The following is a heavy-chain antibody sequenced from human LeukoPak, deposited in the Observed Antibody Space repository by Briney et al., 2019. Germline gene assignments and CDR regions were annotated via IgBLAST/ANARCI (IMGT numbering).Heavy chain of an antibody. CDR1: GYTFTSYD. D-gene: IGHD3-10*01. CDR2: MNPNSGNT. V-gene: IGHV1-8*01. CDR3: ARAHQGSGSPSTGFDY. Sequence: GASVKVSCKASGYTFTSYDINWVRQATGQGPEWRGWMNPNSGNTGYAQKFQGRVTMTRNTSISTAYMELSSLRSEDTAVYYCARAHQGSGSPSTGFDYWGQGTLVTVSS. J-gene: IGHJ4*02.